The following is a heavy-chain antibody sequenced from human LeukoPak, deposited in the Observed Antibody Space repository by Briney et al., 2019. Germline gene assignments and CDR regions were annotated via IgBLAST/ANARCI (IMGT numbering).Heavy chain of an antibody. CDR2: INQDENEK. V-gene: IGHV3-7*01. D-gene: IGHD3-10*01. J-gene: IGHJ4*02. CDR1: GFPFHNYW. CDR3: ARGLYGSGRRSLMAH. Sequence: PGGSLRLSCAASGFPFHNYWMTWVRQAPGKGLEWVANINQDENEKYYLDSVKGRLTISRDNAETSLFLQMTSLRVEDTAIYYCARGLYGSGRRSLMAHWGPGTLVAVSS.